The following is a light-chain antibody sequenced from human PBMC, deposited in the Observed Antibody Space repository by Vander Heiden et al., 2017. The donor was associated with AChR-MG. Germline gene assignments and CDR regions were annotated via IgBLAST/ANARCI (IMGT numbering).Light chain of an antibody. V-gene: IGLV1-40*01. Sequence: QSVLTQPPSVSGAPGQRASIPRTGSRSNIGAGYDVHWYQRLPGTAPKLLIYGNTNRPSGVPDRFSGSKSRTSAYLAITGLQAEDEADYYCQSYDNSLSSVVFGGGTKMTVL. J-gene: IGLJ2*01. CDR2: GNT. CDR3: QSYDNSLSSVV. CDR1: RSNIGAGYD.